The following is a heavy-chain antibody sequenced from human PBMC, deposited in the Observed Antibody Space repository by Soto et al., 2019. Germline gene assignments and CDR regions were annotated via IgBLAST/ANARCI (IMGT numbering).Heavy chain of an antibody. CDR1: GFTFSSYA. Sequence: EVQLLESGGGLVQPGGSLRLSCAASGFTFSSYAMSWVRQAPGKGLEWVAAISGSGGSTYYADSVKGRFTISRDNSKNTLYLQMNSLRAEDTAVYYGAKYWRRDSSSWYRWFDPWGQGTLVTVSS. CDR2: ISGSGGST. V-gene: IGHV3-23*01. D-gene: IGHD6-13*01. CDR3: AKYWRRDSSSWYRWFDP. J-gene: IGHJ5*02.